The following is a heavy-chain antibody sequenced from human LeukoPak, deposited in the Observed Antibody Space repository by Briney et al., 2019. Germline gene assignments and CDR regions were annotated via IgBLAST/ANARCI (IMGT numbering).Heavy chain of an antibody. D-gene: IGHD6-13*01. CDR1: GYTFTTYG. V-gene: IGHV1-18*01. Sequence: ASVKVSCKASGYTFTTYGISWVRQAPGQGLEWMGWISAYNGNTNYAQKLQGRVTITTDTSTSTAYMELRSLRSDDTAIYYCARDVLLVPRWFDPWGQGTLVTVSS. CDR2: ISAYNGNT. J-gene: IGHJ5*02. CDR3: ARDVLLVPRWFDP.